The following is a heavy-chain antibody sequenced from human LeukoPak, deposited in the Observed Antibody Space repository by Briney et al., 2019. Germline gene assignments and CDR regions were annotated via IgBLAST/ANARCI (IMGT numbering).Heavy chain of an antibody. CDR2: INPNSGGT. CDR1: GYTFTGYY. J-gene: IGHJ4*02. V-gene: IGHV1-2*02. CDR3: ARVGILLWFGELDY. Sequence: ASVKVSCKASGYTFTGYYMYWVRQAPGQGLECMGWINPNSGGTNYAQKFQGRVTMTRDTSISTAYMELSRLRSDDTAVYYCARVGILLWFGELDYWGQGTLVTVSS. D-gene: IGHD3-10*01.